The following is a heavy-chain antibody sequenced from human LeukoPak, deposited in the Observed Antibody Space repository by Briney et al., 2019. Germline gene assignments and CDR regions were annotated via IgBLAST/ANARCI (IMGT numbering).Heavy chain of an antibody. CDR2: IYYSGST. J-gene: IGHJ6*02. CDR1: GGSISSYY. Sequence: SETLSLTCTVSGGSISSYYWSWIRQPPGKGLEWIGYIYYSGSTNYNPSLKSRVTISVDTSKNQFSLKLSSVTAADTAVYYSARGWRSTYTYYYGMDVWGQGTTVTVSS. D-gene: IGHD4-11*01. CDR3: ARGWRSTYTYYYGMDV. V-gene: IGHV4-59*01.